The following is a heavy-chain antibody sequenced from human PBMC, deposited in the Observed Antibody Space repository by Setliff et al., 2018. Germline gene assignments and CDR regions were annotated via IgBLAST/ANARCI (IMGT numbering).Heavy chain of an antibody. J-gene: IGHJ4*02. CDR2: MDYSAIT. CDR1: GGSITSYY. D-gene: IGHD5-18*01. Sequence: SETLSLTCTVSGGSITSYYWSWIRQPPGRGLEWIGFMDYSAITNYNPYLKSRVTMSVDTSNNKFSRKLNSVTAADTAVYYCARLVDTPTVPQDYFDFWGQGTLVTVSS. CDR3: ARLVDTPTVPQDYFDF. V-gene: IGHV4-59*01.